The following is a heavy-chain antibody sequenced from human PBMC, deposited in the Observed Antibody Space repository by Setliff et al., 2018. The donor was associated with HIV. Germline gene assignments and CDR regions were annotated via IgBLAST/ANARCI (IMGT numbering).Heavy chain of an antibody. CDR1: GGSIGNYY. J-gene: IGHJ1*01. CDR3: AREGRWLEHPYGFAV. CDR2: IYYNGNR. D-gene: IGHD3-10*01. Sequence: SETLSLTCTVSGGSIGNYYWNWIRQSPGKGLEWIAYIYYNGNRNYNPSLKSRVTISVDTTKNQFSLKMASVTAADTAVYYCAREGRWLEHPYGFAVWGQGRRVTVSS. V-gene: IGHV4-59*01.